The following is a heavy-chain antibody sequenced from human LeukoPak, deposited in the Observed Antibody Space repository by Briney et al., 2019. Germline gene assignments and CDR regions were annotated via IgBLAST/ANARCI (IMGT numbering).Heavy chain of an antibody. CDR2: INHSGST. Sequence: SETLSLTCAVYGGSFSGYYSRWIRQPPGKGLEWIGEINHSGSTNYNPSLKSRVTISVDTSKNQFSLKLSSVTAADTAVYYCAMSVDTAMAVGGFDYWGQGTLVTVSS. CDR1: GGSFSGYY. J-gene: IGHJ4*02. V-gene: IGHV4-34*01. CDR3: AMSVDTAMAVGGFDY. D-gene: IGHD5-18*01.